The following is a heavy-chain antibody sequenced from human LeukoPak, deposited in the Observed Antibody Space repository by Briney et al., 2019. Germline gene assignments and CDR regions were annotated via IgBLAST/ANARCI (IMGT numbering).Heavy chain of an antibody. J-gene: IGHJ5*02. D-gene: IGHD3-10*01. CDR1: RFTFRNYA. V-gene: IGHV3-30*04. CDR3: ARDRSQEFDP. CDR2: ISSDGTNK. Sequence: GGSLRLSCAASRFTFRNYAMHWVRQAPGKGLEGLAVISSDGTNKDYADSVKGRFIISRDNSKNTLYLQMNRLRADDTAVYYCARDRSQEFDPCGQGTLVTVSS.